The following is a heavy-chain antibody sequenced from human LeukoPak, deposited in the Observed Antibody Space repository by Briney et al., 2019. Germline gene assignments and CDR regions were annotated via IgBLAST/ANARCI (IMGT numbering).Heavy chain of an antibody. CDR2: ISYDGSNK. D-gene: IGHD2-2*01. V-gene: IGHV3-30-3*01. J-gene: IGHJ4*02. Sequence: GGSLRLSCAASGFTFSSYAMHWVRQAPGKGLEWVAVISYDGSNKYYADSVKGRFTISRDNAKNSLYLQMISLRAEDTAVYYCARDLDLVIPTAWGTFDFWGQGTLVTVSS. CDR1: GFTFSSYA. CDR3: ARDLDLVIPTAWGTFDF.